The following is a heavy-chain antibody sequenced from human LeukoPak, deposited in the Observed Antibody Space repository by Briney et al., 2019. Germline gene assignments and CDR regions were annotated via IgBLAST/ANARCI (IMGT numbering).Heavy chain of an antibody. Sequence: ASVNVSCKASGYTFINYGILWVRQAPGQGLEWMGWISDDNGNTNYAQKLQDRVTMTTDTSTSTAYMELRSLRSDDTALYYCARVIPQGPYYYHGMDVWGQGTTVTVSS. CDR3: ARVIPQGPYYYHGMDV. CDR2: ISDDNGNT. D-gene: IGHD3-16*01. V-gene: IGHV1-18*01. CDR1: GYTFINYG. J-gene: IGHJ6*02.